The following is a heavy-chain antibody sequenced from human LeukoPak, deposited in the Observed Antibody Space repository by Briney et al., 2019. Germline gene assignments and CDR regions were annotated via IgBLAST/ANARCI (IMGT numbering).Heavy chain of an antibody. Sequence: SETLSLTCTVSGGSISSSSYYWGWIRQPPGKGLEWIGSIYYSGSTYYNPSFKSRVTISVDTSKNQFSLKLSSVTAADTAVYYCARRARQLDWDYWGQGTLVTVSS. J-gene: IGHJ4*02. V-gene: IGHV4-39*01. CDR3: ARRARQLDWDY. CDR1: GGSISSSSYY. D-gene: IGHD6-6*01. CDR2: IYYSGST.